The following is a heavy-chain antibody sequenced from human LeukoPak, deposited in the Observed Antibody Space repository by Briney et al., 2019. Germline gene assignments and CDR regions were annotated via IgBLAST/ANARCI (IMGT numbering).Heavy chain of an antibody. J-gene: IGHJ3*02. CDR2: INPNSGGT. CDR3: ARWGYYDSSGYYGRAFDI. V-gene: IGHV1-2*02. Sequence: ASVEVSXKASGYTFTGYYMHWVRQAPGQGLEWMGWINPNSGGTNYAQKFQGRVTMTRDTSISTAYMELSRLRSDDTAVYYCARWGYYDSSGYYGRAFDIWGQGTMVTVSS. CDR1: GYTFTGYY. D-gene: IGHD3-22*01.